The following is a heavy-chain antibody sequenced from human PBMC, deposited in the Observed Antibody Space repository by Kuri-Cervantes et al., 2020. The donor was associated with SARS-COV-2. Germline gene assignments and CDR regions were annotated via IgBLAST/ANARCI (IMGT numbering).Heavy chain of an antibody. CDR2: IYYSGST. Sequence: GSLRLSCTVSGGSISSYYWSWIRQPPGQGLEWLGYIYYSGSTKYNPSLESRVTISLDTSRNQFSLKLSSVTAADSAVYCCARSGYYSRGVTYYYMDVWDKGTTVTVSS. J-gene: IGHJ6*03. CDR1: GGSISSYY. V-gene: IGHV4-59*12. D-gene: IGHD3-22*01. CDR3: ARSGYYSRGVTYYYMDV.